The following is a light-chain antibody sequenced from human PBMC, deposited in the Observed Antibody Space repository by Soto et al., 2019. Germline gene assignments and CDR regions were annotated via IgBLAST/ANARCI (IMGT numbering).Light chain of an antibody. J-gene: IGLJ2*01. CDR1: SSDVGSYNL. V-gene: IGLV2-23*01. CDR3: CSYAGSTL. CDR2: EGS. Sequence: QSALTQPASVSGSPGQSITISCTGTSSDVGSYNLVSWYQQHPGKAPKLMIYEGSKRPSGVSNRFSGSKSGNTASLTISGLQAEDEADDYCCSYAGSTLFGGGTKLTVL.